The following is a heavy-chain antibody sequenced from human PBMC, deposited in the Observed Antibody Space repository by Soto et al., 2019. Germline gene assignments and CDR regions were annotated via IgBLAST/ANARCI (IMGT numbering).Heavy chain of an antibody. V-gene: IGHV3-23*01. Sequence: EVQLLESGGGLVPPGGSLRLSCAASGFTFSTYAMGWVRQALGKGLEWVSCISNIGGITYYADSVKGRFTISRDNYKNTLYLQMNSLRAEDTAVYYCAKDPWGGWYEDDYWGQGTLVTVSS. CDR2: ISNIGGIT. J-gene: IGHJ4*02. CDR3: AKDPWGGWYEDDY. CDR1: GFTFSTYA. D-gene: IGHD6-19*01.